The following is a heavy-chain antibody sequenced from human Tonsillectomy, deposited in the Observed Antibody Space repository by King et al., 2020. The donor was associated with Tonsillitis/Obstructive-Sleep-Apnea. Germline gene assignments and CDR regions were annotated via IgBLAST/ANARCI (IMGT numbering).Heavy chain of an antibody. D-gene: IGHD3-16*01. CDR3: ARVVGWGWFDP. CDR1: GDSISSSNYY. Sequence: QLQESGPVLVKPSETLSLTCTVSGDSISSSNYYWGWIRHPPGKGLEWIANINYSGDTYYNPSLQSRVTISVDTSKNQFSLTLSSVTAADTAVYYCARVVGWGWFDPWGQGNLVTVSS. CDR2: INYSGDT. V-gene: IGHV4-39*01. J-gene: IGHJ5*02.